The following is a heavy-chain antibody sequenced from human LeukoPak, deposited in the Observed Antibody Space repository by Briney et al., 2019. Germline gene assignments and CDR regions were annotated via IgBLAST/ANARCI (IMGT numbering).Heavy chain of an antibody. V-gene: IGHV3-23*01. D-gene: IGHD3-22*01. CDR1: GFTFTNYA. CDR3: AKVDGSKIVVVIIYAFDL. J-gene: IGHJ3*01. Sequence: GGSLRLSCAASGFTFTNYAMSWVRQAPGKGLEWVSSLSGSGGSTYYADSVKGRFTISRDISKNTLYLQMHSLRAEDTAVYYCAKVDGSKIVVVIIYAFDLWGQGTMVTVSS. CDR2: LSGSGGST.